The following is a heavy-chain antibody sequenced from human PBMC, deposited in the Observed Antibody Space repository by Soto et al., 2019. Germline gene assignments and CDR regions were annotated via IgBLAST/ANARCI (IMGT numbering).Heavy chain of an antibody. Sequence: QVELVQSGAEVREPGASVKVSCKASGYKFTTFGISWVRQAPGQGLEWMGWTDPKKGNTKDAQKFQGRVTMTTDTSTSTAYMELRSLRSDDTAVYFCAREYCDTSRCFLPDYWGQGALVTVSS. V-gene: IGHV1-18*01. D-gene: IGHD3-16*01. CDR2: TDPKKGNT. J-gene: IGHJ4*02. CDR3: AREYCDTSRCFLPDY. CDR1: GYKFTTFG.